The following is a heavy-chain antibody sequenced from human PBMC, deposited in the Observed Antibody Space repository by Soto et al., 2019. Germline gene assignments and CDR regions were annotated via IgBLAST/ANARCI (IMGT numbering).Heavy chain of an antibody. D-gene: IGHD6-19*01. V-gene: IGHV3-23*01. CDR3: AKVAVAGTGLGAFDI. J-gene: IGHJ3*02. CDR2: ISGSGGST. Sequence: LTLTCAASGFTFSSYAMSWVRQAPGKGLEWVSAISGSGGSTYYADSVKGRFTISRDNSKNTLYLQMNSLRAEDTAVYYCAKVAVAGTGLGAFDIWGQGTMVTVSS. CDR1: GFTFSSYA.